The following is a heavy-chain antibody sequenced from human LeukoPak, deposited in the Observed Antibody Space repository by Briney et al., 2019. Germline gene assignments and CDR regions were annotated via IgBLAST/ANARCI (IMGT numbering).Heavy chain of an antibody. CDR3: AKDEVDQWPVLWVFDY. V-gene: IGHV3-11*01. CDR1: GFTFSGYY. J-gene: IGHJ4*02. Sequence: PGGPLRLSCAASGFTFSGYYMSWIRQAPGKGLEWVSYISSSGSTIYYADSVKGRFTISRDNSKNTLYLQMNSLRAEDTAVYYCAKDEVDQWPVLWVFDYWGQGTLVTVSS. CDR2: ISSSGSTI. D-gene: IGHD6-19*01.